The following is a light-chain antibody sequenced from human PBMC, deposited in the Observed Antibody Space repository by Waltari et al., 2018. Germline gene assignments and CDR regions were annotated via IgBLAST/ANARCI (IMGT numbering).Light chain of an antibody. J-gene: IGKJ4*01. CDR1: QFIPNNY. CDR2: GAS. Sequence: EIVLTQPPGAMSLSPGGRATLSCGATQFIPNNYLAWYQQKPGQAPRLLIFGASNRATGIPDRFSGSGSGTDFTLTIYGLEPEDSAVYYCQQYANSPLTFGGGATVAIK. V-gene: IGKV3-20*01. CDR3: QQYANSPLT.